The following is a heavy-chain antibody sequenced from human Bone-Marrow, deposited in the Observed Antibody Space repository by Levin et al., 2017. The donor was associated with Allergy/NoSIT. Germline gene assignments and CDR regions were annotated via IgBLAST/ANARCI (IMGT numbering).Heavy chain of an antibody. V-gene: IGHV3-33*07. Sequence: GGSLRLSCAASGFTFRSYGMYWVRQAPGKGLEWVALIWYDGSNRYYADSVKGRFTITRDNSKNTVDLQMNSLRAEDTAVYYCARDGGDIVVELAGTSPLDYWGQGALVTVSS. CDR1: GFTFRSYG. CDR2: IWYDGSNR. D-gene: IGHD2-15*01. CDR3: ARDGGDIVVELAGTSPLDY. J-gene: IGHJ4*02.